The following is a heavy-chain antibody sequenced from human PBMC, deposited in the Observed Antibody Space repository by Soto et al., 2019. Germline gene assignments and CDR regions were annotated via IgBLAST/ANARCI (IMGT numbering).Heavy chain of an antibody. J-gene: IGHJ4*02. CDR2: IYSGGST. Sequence: EVQLVESGGGLIQPGGSLRLSCAASGFTVSSNYMSWVRQAPGKGLEWVSVIYSGGSTYYADSVKGRFTISRDNSKNTLYLQMNSLRAEDTAVYYCARGGDQYCSGGSCSPYYFDYWGQGTLVTVSS. CDR3: ARGGDQYCSGGSCSPYYFDY. CDR1: GFTVSSNY. V-gene: IGHV3-53*01. D-gene: IGHD2-15*01.